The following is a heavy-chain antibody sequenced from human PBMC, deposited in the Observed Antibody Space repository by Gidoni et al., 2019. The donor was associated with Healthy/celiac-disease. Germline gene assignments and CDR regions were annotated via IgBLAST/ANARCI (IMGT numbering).Heavy chain of an antibody. CDR3: ASLKRVVVAATPLGGFDY. CDR2: IYYSGST. D-gene: IGHD2-15*01. V-gene: IGHV4-30-4*01. CDR1: GGSLSSGDYY. Sequence: QVQLQESGPGLVKPSQTLSLPCTVSGGSLSSGDYYWSWIRQPPGKGLEWIGYIYYSGSTYYNPSLKSRVTISVDTSKNQFSLKLSSVTAADTAVYYCASLKRVVVAATPLGGFDYWGQGTLVTVSS. J-gene: IGHJ4*02.